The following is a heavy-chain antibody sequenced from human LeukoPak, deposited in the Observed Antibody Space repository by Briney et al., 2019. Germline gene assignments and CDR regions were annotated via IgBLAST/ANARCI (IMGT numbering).Heavy chain of an antibody. D-gene: IGHD2-15*01. V-gene: IGHV1-69*13. J-gene: IGHJ5*02. CDR2: IIPIFGTT. CDR1: GGTFSSYG. Sequence: ASVNVSCKASGGTFSSYGISWVRQAPGQGLEWMGGIIPIFGTTNYAQKFQGRVTISADESTSTAYMELSSLRSEDTAVYYCARDHVVGLAPFDPWGQGTLVTVSS. CDR3: ARDHVVGLAPFDP.